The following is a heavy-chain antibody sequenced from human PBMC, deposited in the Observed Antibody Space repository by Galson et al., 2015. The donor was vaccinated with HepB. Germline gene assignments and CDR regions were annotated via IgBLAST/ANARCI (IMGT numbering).Heavy chain of an antibody. CDR2: INTNTGNP. CDR1: GYNFGSYA. V-gene: IGHV7-4-1*02. J-gene: IGHJ4*02. CDR3: ARTQLQGSDYFRDSHADLDY. D-gene: IGHD3-16*01. Sequence: SVKVSCKASGYNFGSYAMNWVRQAPGQGLEWMGWINTNTGNPTYAQGFRGRFVFSLDTSVSTTYLQVSSLKAEDTAVYYCARTQLQGSDYFRDSHADLDYWGQGTLVTVSS.